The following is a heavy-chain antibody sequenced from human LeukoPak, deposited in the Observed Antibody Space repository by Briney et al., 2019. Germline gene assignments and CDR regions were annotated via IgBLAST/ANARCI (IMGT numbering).Heavy chain of an antibody. CDR1: GFTLSGHA. Sequence: GGSLRLSCVASGFTLSGHAMNWVRQAPGKGLEWVSTISGSGDSTSYADSVKGRFTISRDNSRDTLYLQMNSLRAEDTAVYYCAKQVPGLDYWGRGTLVTVSS. CDR3: AKQVPGLDY. CDR2: ISGSGDST. J-gene: IGHJ4*02. D-gene: IGHD3-10*01. V-gene: IGHV3-23*01.